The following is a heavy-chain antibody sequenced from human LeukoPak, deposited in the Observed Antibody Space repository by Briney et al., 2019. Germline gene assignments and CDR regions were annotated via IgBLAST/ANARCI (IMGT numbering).Heavy chain of an antibody. CDR1: GGSFSSHDYY. J-gene: IGHJ4*02. V-gene: IGHV4-30-4*01. Sequence: SQTLSLTCTVSGGSFSSHDYYCSWIRQPPGKGLEWIGYIHYSGSTFYNPSLKSRVTISVDTSKNRFSLKLNSVTAADTAVYYCARGELLYDYWGQGTLVTVSS. CDR2: IHYSGST. CDR3: ARGELLYDY. D-gene: IGHD2-15*01.